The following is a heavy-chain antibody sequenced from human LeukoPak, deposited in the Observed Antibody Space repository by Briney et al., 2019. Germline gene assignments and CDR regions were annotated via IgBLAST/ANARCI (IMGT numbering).Heavy chain of an antibody. CDR3: AKAPMVRGVIISN. CDR1: GFTFSSYA. J-gene: IGHJ4*02. V-gene: IGHV3-23*01. Sequence: PGGSLRLSCAASGFTFSSYAMSWVRQAPGEGLEWFSAISGSGGSTYYAHSVKGRFTISRDNSKNTLYLQMNSQRAEDTAVYYCAKAPMVRGVIISNWGQGTLVTVSS. D-gene: IGHD3-10*01. CDR2: ISGSGGST.